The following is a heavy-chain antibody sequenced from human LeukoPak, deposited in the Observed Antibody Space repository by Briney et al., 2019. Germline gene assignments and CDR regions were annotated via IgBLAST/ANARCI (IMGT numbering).Heavy chain of an antibody. CDR2: TYYRSKWYN. D-gene: IGHD4-17*01. V-gene: IGHV6-1*01. Sequence: SQTLSLTCAISGDSVSSNSAAWNWIRQSPSRGLEWLGRTYYRSKWYNDYAVSVKSRITINPDTSKNQFSLQLNSVTPEDTAMYYCARDQADYGDYWFYFDYWGQGTLVTVSS. J-gene: IGHJ4*02. CDR1: GDSVSSNSAA. CDR3: ARDQADYGDYWFYFDY.